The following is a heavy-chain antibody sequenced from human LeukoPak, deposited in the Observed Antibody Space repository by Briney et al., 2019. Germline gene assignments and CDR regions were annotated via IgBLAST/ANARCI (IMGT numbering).Heavy chain of an antibody. CDR3: ARSRFSSSGSNFDY. D-gene: IGHD6-25*01. CDR2: VNPSTGDT. CDR1: GYTFSSFE. Sequence: ASVKVSCTASGYTFSSFEIHWVRQATGQGPEWMGRVNPSTGDTTYGQKFHNRITITRDTSRRSSDMELNTLRSEDTAVYFCARSRFSSSGSNFDYWGQGTLVTVSS. J-gene: IGHJ4*02. V-gene: IGHV1-8*03.